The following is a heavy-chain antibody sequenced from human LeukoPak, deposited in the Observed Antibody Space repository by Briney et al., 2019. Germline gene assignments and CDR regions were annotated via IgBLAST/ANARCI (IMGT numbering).Heavy chain of an antibody. Sequence: GGSLRLACVASGFPFDVQTMSWVRQAPGEGLAWVASMHEDGRDIIYVDSANGRFTISRDNSKNSLFLQLNYLRVEDTAMYYCVRGGATRGRFEKWGQGTQVTVSS. CDR1: GFPFDVQT. D-gene: IGHD3-10*01. J-gene: IGHJ4*02. CDR2: MHEDGRDI. V-gene: IGHV3-7*01. CDR3: VRGGATRGRFEK.